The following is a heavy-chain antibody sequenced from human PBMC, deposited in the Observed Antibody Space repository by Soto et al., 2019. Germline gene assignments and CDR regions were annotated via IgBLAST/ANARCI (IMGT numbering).Heavy chain of an antibody. Sequence: QSGGSLRLSCTASGFTFSSYGMGWVRQAPGKGLQWVSTIRGDGGQTHYTDSVKGRFSISRDNSKNTVYLQMDSLRAEDTAMYFCARDVGLDSDDFFAYWGQGTQGTVSS. D-gene: IGHD3-9*01. V-gene: IGHV3-23*01. CDR3: ARDVGLDSDDFFAY. J-gene: IGHJ4*02. CDR2: IRGDGGQT. CDR1: GFTFSSYG.